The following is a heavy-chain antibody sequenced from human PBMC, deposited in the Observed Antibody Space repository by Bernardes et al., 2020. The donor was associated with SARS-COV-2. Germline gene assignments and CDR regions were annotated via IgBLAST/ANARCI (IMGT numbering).Heavy chain of an antibody. J-gene: IGHJ5*02. D-gene: IGHD6-19*01. Sequence: ASVKVSCKVSGYTLTELSMHWVRQAPGKGLEWMGGFDPEDGETIYAQKFQGRVTMTEDTPTDTAYMELSSLRSEDTAVYYCATSVAVKHEDWFDPWGQGTLVTVSS. CDR2: FDPEDGET. CDR3: ATSVAVKHEDWFDP. CDR1: GYTLTELS. V-gene: IGHV1-24*01.